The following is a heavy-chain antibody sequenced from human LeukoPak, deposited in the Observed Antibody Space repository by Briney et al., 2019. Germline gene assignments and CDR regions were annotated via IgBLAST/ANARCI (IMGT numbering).Heavy chain of an antibody. V-gene: IGHV1-18*04. J-gene: IGHJ4*02. CDR2: ISAYNGNT. D-gene: IGHD6-19*01. CDR1: GYTFTGYY. Sequence: GASVKVSCKASGYTFTGYYMHWVRQAPGQGLEWMGWISAYNGNTNYAQKLQGRVTMTTDTSTSTAYMELRSLRSDDTAVYYCASTPSSGWPTPSGYWGQGTLVTVSS. CDR3: ASTPSSGWPTPSGY.